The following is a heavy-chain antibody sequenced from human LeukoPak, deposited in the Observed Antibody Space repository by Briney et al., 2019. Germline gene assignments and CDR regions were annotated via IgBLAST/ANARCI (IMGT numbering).Heavy chain of an antibody. CDR1: GGSTSNYF. CDR3: ARDPEGHGYYFDY. D-gene: IGHD3-3*01. J-gene: IGHJ4*02. V-gene: IGHV4-4*07. Sequence: SETLSLTCTVSGGSTSNYFCTWLRQSAGKGLEWIGRIHTSGSTNYTPSLKSRVSISVDTSKNQFSLKLSSVTAADTAVYYCARDPEGHGYYFDYWGQGALVTVSS. CDR2: IHTSGST.